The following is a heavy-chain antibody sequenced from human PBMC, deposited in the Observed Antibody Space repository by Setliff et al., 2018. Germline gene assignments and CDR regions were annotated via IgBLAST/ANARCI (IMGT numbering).Heavy chain of an antibody. CDR2: VYYSGNT. CDR3: AREQWLDPPGYYYMDV. D-gene: IGHD6-19*01. Sequence: SGTLSLTCTVSGGSISTTDYYWGWIRQPPGKGLEWIGCVYYSGNTYYSPSLKSRVTMFVDTSKNQFSLMLYSVTAADMAVYYCAREQWLDPPGYYYMDVWAKGTTVTVSS. CDR1: GGSISTTDYY. V-gene: IGHV4-39*07. J-gene: IGHJ6*03.